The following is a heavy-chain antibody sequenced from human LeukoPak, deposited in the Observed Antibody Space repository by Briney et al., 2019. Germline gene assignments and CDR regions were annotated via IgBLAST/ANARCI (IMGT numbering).Heavy chain of an antibody. D-gene: IGHD3-10*01. CDR2: ISGSGGST. J-gene: IGHJ4*02. V-gene: IGHV3-23*01. CDR3: AKGYYGSGSYGWFDY. Sequence: GGSLRLSCAASGLTFSSYAMSWVRQAPGKGLEWVSAISGSGGSTYYADSVKGRFTISRDNSKNTLFLHMHSLRAEDTAVYSCAKGYYGSGSYGWFDYWGQGTLVTVSS. CDR1: GLTFSSYA.